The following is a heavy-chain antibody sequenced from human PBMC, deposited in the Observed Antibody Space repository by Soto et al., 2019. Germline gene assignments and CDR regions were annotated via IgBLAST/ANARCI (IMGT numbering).Heavy chain of an antibody. D-gene: IGHD3-22*01. Sequence: GASVKVSCKASGYTFTSYGISWVRQAPGQGLEWMGGIIPMFGTTNDAQKFQGRVTITADESTSTVYMQLSSLRSDDTAIYYCARTTRDYYDSSGFYSGYFDYWGQGTLVTVS. CDR2: IIPMFGTT. CDR1: GYTFTSYG. CDR3: ARTTRDYYDSSGFYSGYFDY. J-gene: IGHJ4*02. V-gene: IGHV1-69*13.